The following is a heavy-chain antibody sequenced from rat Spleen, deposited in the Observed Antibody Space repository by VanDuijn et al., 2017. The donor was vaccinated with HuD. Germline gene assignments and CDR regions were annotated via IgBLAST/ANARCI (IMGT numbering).Heavy chain of an antibody. D-gene: IGHD1-4*01. V-gene: IGHV5S13*01. CDR1: GFTFSNYD. J-gene: IGHJ3*01. CDR3: TAHGNRVSRFAY. Sequence: EVQLVESGGGLVQPGRSLKLSCAASGFTFSNYDMAWVRQAPTKGLEWIASISTGGGNTYYRDSVKGRFTISRDNAKNTQYLQMDSLRSEDTATYYCTAHGNRVSRFAYWGQGTLVTVSS. CDR2: ISTGGGNT.